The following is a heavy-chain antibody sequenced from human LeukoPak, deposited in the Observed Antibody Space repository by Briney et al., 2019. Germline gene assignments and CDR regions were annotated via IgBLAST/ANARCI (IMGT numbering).Heavy chain of an antibody. CDR3: ARDPRTVRI. J-gene: IGHJ4*02. CDR1: GFTFSSYG. D-gene: IGHD1-1*01. Sequence: GGSLRLSCAASGFTFSSYGMHWVRQAPGKGLEWVAVISYDGSNKYYADSVKGRFTVSRDNAKNSLYLQMNSLRVEDTAVYYCARDPRTVRIWGQGTLVTVSS. V-gene: IGHV3-30*03. CDR2: ISYDGSNK.